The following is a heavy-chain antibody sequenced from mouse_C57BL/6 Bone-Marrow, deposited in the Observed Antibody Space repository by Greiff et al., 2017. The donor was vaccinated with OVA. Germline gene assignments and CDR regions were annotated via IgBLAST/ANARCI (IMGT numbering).Heavy chain of an antibody. CDR2: ISDGGSYT. D-gene: IGHD1-1*01. V-gene: IGHV5-4*01. CDR3: ARDHYS. CDR1: GFTFSSYA. J-gene: IGHJ3*01. Sequence: EVQLVESGGGLVKPGGSLKLSCAASGFTFSSYAMSWVRQTPEKRLEWVATISDGGSYTYYPDNVKGRFTISRDNAKNNLYLQMSHLKSEDTAMYYCARDHYSWGQGTLVTVSA.